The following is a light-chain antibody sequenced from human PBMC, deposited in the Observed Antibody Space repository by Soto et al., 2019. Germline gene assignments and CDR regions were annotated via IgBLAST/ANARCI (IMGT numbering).Light chain of an antibody. CDR2: DAS. Sequence: EIVLTQSPATLSLSPGDRATLSCRASQNVRTYLGWYQQKPGQAPRLLIYDASNRATGIPARFSGSRSGTDVTLTSNSPAPPYFAVKYCQQRATWAPFTFGTGTKVDL. J-gene: IGKJ3*01. CDR1: QNVRTY. CDR3: QQRATWAPFT. V-gene: IGKV3-11*01.